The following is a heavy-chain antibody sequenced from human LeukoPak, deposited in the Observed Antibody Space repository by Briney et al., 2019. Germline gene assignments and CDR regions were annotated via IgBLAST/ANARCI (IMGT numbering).Heavy chain of an antibody. D-gene: IGHD2-2*01. J-gene: IGHJ4*02. CDR3: AGVAVCSSTTCYLYFDY. CDR2: VNPNSGGT. V-gene: IGHV1-2*02. CDR1: GYTFTGYY. Sequence: ASVKVSCKASGYTFTGYYMHWVRQAPGQGLEWMGWVNPNSGGTKYAQKFQGRVTMTRDTSIRTAYMELSRLRSDDTAVYYCAGVAVCSSTTCYLYFDYWGQGTLVTVSS.